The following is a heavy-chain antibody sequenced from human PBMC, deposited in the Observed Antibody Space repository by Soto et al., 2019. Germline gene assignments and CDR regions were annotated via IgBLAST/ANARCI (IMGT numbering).Heavy chain of an antibody. D-gene: IGHD2-8*02. CDR2: FSGGRDTT. Sequence: EVQLLESGGGLVQPGGSLRLSCVASGFTFSSYAMSWVRQAPGQRLEWVATFSGGRDTTWHADSVRGRFTVSRDSTKHTLCLQMNSMRPEHPALYYCAKATSPPCTGCICYSFDYWGQGTRVTVSS. CDR1: GFTFSSYA. CDR3: AKATSPPCTGCICYSFDY. V-gene: IGHV3-23*01. J-gene: IGHJ4*02.